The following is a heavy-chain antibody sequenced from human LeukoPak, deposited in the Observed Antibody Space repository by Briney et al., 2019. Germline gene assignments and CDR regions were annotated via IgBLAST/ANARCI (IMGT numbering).Heavy chain of an antibody. J-gene: IGHJ3*02. V-gene: IGHV3-23*01. CDR1: GFTFSSYG. Sequence: PGGSLRLSCAASGFTFSSYGMNWVRQAPGKGLEWVSSISDSGGSTYYADSVKGRFTISRDNSKNTLYLQMNSLRAEDTAVYYCVKGKGSSSWYHSSDAFDIWGQGTMVTVSS. CDR3: VKGKGSSSWYHSSDAFDI. CDR2: ISDSGGST. D-gene: IGHD6-13*01.